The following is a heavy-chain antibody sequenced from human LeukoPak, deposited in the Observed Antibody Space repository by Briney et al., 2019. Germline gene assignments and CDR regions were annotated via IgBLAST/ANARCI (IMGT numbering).Heavy chain of an antibody. Sequence: GASVKVSCKASGGTFSSYAISWVRQAPGQGLEWMGGIIPIFGTANYVQKFQGRVTITTDESTSTAYMELSSLRSEDTAVYYCARDAAAAGTLWYYFDYWGQGTLVTVSS. V-gene: IGHV1-69*05. D-gene: IGHD6-13*01. CDR1: GGTFSSYA. J-gene: IGHJ4*02. CDR2: IIPIFGTA. CDR3: ARDAAAAGTLWYYFDY.